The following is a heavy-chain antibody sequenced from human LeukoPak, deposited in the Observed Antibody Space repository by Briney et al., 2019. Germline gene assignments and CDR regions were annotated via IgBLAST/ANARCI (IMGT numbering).Heavy chain of an antibody. CDR1: GGSISSGGYS. V-gene: IGHV4-30-2*01. D-gene: IGHD4-17*01. CDR2: IYHSGST. CDR3: ARGTDPYYFDY. Sequence: SQTLSLTCAVSGGSISSGGYSWSWIRQPPGKGLEWIGYIYHSGSTYYNPSLKSRVTISVDRSKNQFSLKLSSVTAADTAVYYCARGTDPYYFDYWGQGTLVTVSS. J-gene: IGHJ4*02.